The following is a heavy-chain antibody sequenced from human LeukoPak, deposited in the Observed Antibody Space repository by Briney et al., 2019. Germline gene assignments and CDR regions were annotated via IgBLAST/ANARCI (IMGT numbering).Heavy chain of an antibody. CDR3: AKDGWPYYYDISGTDYYFDY. V-gene: IGHV3-43*02. D-gene: IGHD3-22*01. J-gene: IGHJ4*02. Sequence: GGSLRLSCAASGFTFDDYAMHWVRQAPGKGLEWVSLISGDGGSTYYADSVKGRFTVSRDNSKNSLYLQMNSLRTEDTALYYCAKDGWPYYYDISGTDYYFDYWGLGTLVTVSS. CDR1: GFTFDDYA. CDR2: ISGDGGST.